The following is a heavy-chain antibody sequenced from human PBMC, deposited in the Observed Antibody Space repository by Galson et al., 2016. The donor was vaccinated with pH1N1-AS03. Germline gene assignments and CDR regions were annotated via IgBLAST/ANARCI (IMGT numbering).Heavy chain of an antibody. D-gene: IGHD5-24*01. J-gene: IGHJ4*02. CDR2: ISSSGATI. CDR3: ARRATDGYTIDY. CDR1: GFTFDYYF. V-gene: IGHV3-11*04. Sequence: SLRLSCATSGFTFDYYFMSWIRQAPGKGLEWVSDISSSGATIHYADSVRGRFTISRDNAKNSLYLHMNSLGAEDTAVYYCARRATDGYTIDYWGQGTLVTVSS.